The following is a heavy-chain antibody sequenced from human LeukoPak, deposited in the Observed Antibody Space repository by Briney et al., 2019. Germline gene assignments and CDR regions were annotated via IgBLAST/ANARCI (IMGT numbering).Heavy chain of an antibody. Sequence: ASLKVSCKASGYTFTSYGISWVRQAPGQGLEWMGWISAYNGNTNYAQKLQGRVTMTTDTSTSTAYMELRSLRSDDTAVYYCARVDIVVVVAATGFDYWGQATLVTVSS. J-gene: IGHJ4*02. D-gene: IGHD2-15*01. CDR3: ARVDIVVVVAATGFDY. CDR1: GYTFTSYG. CDR2: ISAYNGNT. V-gene: IGHV1-18*01.